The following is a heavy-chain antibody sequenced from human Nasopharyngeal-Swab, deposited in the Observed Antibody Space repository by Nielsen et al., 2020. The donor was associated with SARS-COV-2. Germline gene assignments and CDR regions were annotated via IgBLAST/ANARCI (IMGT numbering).Heavy chain of an antibody. CDR2: ISASGGST. D-gene: IGHD3-10*01. V-gene: IGHV3-23*01. CDR1: GFTLNIYA. CDR3: AKDDVVRGDAFDI. J-gene: IGHJ3*02. Sequence: GGSPRLSCIASGFTLNIYAMAWVRRTPGRGLQWVSGISASGGSTYYTDSVKGRFAVSRDNSRNTLYLQMHSLRVEDTALYYCAKDDVVRGDAFDIWGQGTMVTVSS.